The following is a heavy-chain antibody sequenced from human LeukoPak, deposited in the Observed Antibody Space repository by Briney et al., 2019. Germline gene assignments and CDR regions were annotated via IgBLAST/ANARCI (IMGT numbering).Heavy chain of an antibody. Sequence: GRSLRLSCAASGFTFSSYAMHWVRQAPGKGLEWVAVISYDGSNKYYADSVKGRFTISRDNSKNTLYLQMNSLRAKETAVYYCARDSEDLYISHHGAQGTLVPVPS. CDR2: ISYDGSNK. CDR1: GFTFSSYA. J-gene: IGHJ4*02. D-gene: IGHD1-14*01. V-gene: IGHV3-30-3*01. CDR3: ARDSEDLYISHH.